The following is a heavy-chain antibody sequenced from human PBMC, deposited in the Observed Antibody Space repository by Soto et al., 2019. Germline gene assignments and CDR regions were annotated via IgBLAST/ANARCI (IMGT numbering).Heavy chain of an antibody. Sequence: ASVKVSCKASGYTFTRYDINCVRQATGQGLEWMGWMNPNSGNTGYAQKFQGRVTMTRNTSRSTAYMELSSLRSEDTAVYYCARGITLPTPLNYWGQGTLVTVSS. CDR2: MNPNSGNT. V-gene: IGHV1-8*01. D-gene: IGHD1-20*01. J-gene: IGHJ4*02. CDR3: ARGITLPTPLNY. CDR1: GYTFTRYD.